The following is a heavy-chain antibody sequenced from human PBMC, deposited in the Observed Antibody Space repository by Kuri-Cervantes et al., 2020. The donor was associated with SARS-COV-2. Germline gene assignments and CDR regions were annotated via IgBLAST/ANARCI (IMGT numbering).Heavy chain of an antibody. CDR3: ARSKSWRWFDP. V-gene: IGHV4-38-2*01. Sequence: SETLSLTCAVSGYSISSGYYWGWIRQHPGKGLEWIGSIYHSGSTYYNPSLKSRVTISVDTSKNQFSLKLSSVTAADTAVYYCARSKSWRWFDPWGQGTLVTVSS. CDR2: IYHSGST. J-gene: IGHJ5*02. D-gene: IGHD3-3*01. CDR1: GYSISSGYY.